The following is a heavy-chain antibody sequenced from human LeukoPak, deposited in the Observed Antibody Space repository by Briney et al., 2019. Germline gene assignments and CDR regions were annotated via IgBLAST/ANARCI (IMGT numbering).Heavy chain of an antibody. Sequence: PSETLSLTCTVSGVSIFSYYWTWIRQSPGQGLEWIGYTHYSGTINYNPSLKSRVSISIDTSKSQFSLKLSSVTAADTAVYYCARGPSTSYYYYGMDVWGQGTTVTVSS. CDR2: THYSGTI. CDR1: GVSIFSYY. D-gene: IGHD5-12*01. CDR3: ARGPSTSYYYYGMDV. J-gene: IGHJ6*02. V-gene: IGHV4-59*12.